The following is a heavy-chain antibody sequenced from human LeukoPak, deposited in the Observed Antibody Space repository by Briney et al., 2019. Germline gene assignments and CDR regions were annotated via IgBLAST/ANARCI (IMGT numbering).Heavy chain of an antibody. CDR1: GFTVSINY. V-gene: IGHV3-53*01. CDR3: ARALTYYYYYMDV. J-gene: IGHJ6*03. CDR2: IYSGGST. D-gene: IGHD3-9*01. Sequence: GGSLRLSCAASGFTVSINYMSCVRQAPGKGLEWVTVIYSGGSTYYADSVKGRFTISRDNSKNTLYLQMNSLRAEDTAVYYCARALTYYYYYMDVWGKGTTVTVSS.